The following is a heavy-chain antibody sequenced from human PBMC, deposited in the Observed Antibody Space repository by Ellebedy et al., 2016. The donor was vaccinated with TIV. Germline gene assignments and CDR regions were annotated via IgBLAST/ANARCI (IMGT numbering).Heavy chain of an antibody. J-gene: IGHJ4*02. V-gene: IGHV5-10-1*01. CDR2: IDPSDSYI. Sequence: GESLKISCKGSGYSFTTYWSSWVRQMHGKGLEWMGRIDPSDSYIKYSPSFQGHVTISVDKSISTAYLQWTSLKASDTAMYYCARHMNTAMTNDHWGQGTLVPVSS. CDR3: ARHMNTAMTNDH. D-gene: IGHD5-18*01. CDR1: GYSFTTYW.